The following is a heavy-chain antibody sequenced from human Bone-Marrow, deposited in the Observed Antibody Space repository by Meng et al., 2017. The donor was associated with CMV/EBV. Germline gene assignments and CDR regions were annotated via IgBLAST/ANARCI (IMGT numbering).Heavy chain of an antibody. CDR1: GFSLSTSGMC. V-gene: IGHV2-70*13. CDR3: AQITSCFSYYYYGMDV. J-gene: IGHJ6*02. CDR2: IDWDDDK. D-gene: IGHD2-2*01. Sequence: SGPTLVKPTQTLTLTCTFSGFSLSTSGMCVTWVRQPPGKALEWLALIDWDDDKSYSTSLKTRLTISKGTSKSQVVLTMTNMDPVDTGTYYCAQITSCFSYYYYGMDVWGQGTTVTVPS.